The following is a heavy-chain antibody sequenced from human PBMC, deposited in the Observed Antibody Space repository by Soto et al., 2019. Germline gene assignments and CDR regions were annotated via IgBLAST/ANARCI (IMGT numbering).Heavy chain of an antibody. D-gene: IGHD1-26*01. Sequence: GGSLRLSCAASGFTFSSYAMSWVRQAPGKGLEWVSAISGSGGSTYYADSVKGRFTISRDNSKNTLYLQMNSLRAEDTAVYYCAKELSDSWSYLGAFDIWGQGTMVTVSS. V-gene: IGHV3-23*01. CDR2: ISGSGGST. J-gene: IGHJ3*02. CDR3: AKELSDSWSYLGAFDI. CDR1: GFTFSSYA.